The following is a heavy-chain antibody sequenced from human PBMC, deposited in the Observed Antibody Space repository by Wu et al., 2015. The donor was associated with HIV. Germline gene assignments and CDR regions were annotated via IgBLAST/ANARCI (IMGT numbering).Heavy chain of an antibody. Sequence: QVQLVQSGAEVKKPGSSVKVSCKASGGTFSTYGITWVRQAPGQGLEWMGGIIPMFDTANYAQKFQDRVTITADGSTTTVYMELSSLRSADTAVYYCARGRGFAEGRGRIRTYNYDSSGYLYYYMDVWGKGTTVIVSS. CDR2: IIPMFDTA. J-gene: IGHJ6*03. CDR3: ARGRGFAEGRGRIRTYNYDSSGYLYYYMDV. CDR1: GGTFSTYG. V-gene: IGHV1-69*12. D-gene: IGHD3-22*01.